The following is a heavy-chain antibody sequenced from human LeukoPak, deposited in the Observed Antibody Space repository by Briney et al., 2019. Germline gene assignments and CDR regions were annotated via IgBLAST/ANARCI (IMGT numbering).Heavy chain of an antibody. D-gene: IGHD4-11*01. CDR2: IYTSGST. CDR1: GGSINNYY. V-gene: IGHV4-4*07. Sequence: PSETLSLTCTVSGGSINNYYWSWIRQPAGKGLEWIGRIYTSGSTNYNPSLKSRVTMSVDTSKNQFSLKLSSVTAADTAVYYCARDSNDYLFDYWGQGTLVTVSS. J-gene: IGHJ4*02. CDR3: ARDSNDYLFDY.